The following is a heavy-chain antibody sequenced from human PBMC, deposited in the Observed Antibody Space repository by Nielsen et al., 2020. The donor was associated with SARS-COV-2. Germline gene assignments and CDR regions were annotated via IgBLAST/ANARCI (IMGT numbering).Heavy chain of an antibody. CDR1: GFTFNIYA. CDR3: AKDGVVRGDALDL. CDR2: VSASGGST. V-gene: IGHV3-23*01. D-gene: IGHD3-10*01. J-gene: IGHJ3*01. Sequence: GGSLRLSCAASGFTFNIYAMAWLRRAPGRGLQWVTGVSASGGSTYYTDSVKGRFSISRDNSKNTLFLQMHSLRVEDTAVYYCAKDGVVRGDALDLWGQGTMVTVSS.